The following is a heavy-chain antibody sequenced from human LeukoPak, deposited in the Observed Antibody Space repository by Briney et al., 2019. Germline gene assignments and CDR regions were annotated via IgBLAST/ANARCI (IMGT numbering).Heavy chain of an antibody. J-gene: IGHJ4*02. D-gene: IGHD3-3*01. CDR2: INPSGGST. CDR1: GYTFTSYY. Sequence: ASVKVSCKASGYTFTSYYMHWVRQAPGQGLEWMGIINPSGGSTSYAQKFQGRVTMTRDTSTSTVYMELSSLRSEDTAVYYCARDSRSIFGVVITIGGFDYWGQGTLVTVSS. CDR3: ARDSRSIFGVVITIGGFDY. V-gene: IGHV1-46*01.